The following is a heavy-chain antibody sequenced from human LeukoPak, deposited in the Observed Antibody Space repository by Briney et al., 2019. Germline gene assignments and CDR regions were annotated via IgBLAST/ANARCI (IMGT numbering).Heavy chain of an antibody. Sequence: ASVKVSCKASGYTFTSYYMHWVRQAPGQGLEWMGIINPSGGSTSYAQKFQGRVTMTRDTSINTAYMELSRLRSDDTAVYYCARDGNFDFWGQGTLVTVSS. CDR2: INPSGGST. CDR1: GYTFTSYY. V-gene: IGHV1-46*01. D-gene: IGHD1-1*01. CDR3: ARDGNFDF. J-gene: IGHJ4*02.